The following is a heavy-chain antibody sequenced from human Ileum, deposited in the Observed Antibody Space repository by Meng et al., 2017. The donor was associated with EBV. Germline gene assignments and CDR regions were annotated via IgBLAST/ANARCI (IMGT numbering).Heavy chain of an antibody. Sequence: QVQLVQSGAEVKKPGASVKAACEASGYTFTSYAIHWVRQAPGQRLEWMGWINVANSNTKYSQKFQGRVTITRDTSARTAYMELSSLRSEDTAVYYCAREAYGWGTCALDYWGQGTLGTVSP. CDR1: GYTFTSYA. CDR2: INVANSNT. D-gene: IGHD3-10*01. V-gene: IGHV1-3*01. J-gene: IGHJ4*02. CDR3: AREAYGWGTCALDY.